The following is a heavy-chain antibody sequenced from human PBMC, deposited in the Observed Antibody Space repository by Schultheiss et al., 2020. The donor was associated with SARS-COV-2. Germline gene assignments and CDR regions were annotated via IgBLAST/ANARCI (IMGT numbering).Heavy chain of an antibody. CDR1: GGSFSDYY. CDR3: ARGFVPYYYYYMDV. D-gene: IGHD6-6*01. J-gene: IGHJ6*03. V-gene: IGHV4-34*01. CDR2: IGEINHGGTT. Sequence: SETLSLTCAVYGGSFSDYYWSWVRQPPGKGLEWIGEIGEINHGGTTNYNPSFKSRVTISADTSKNQFSVTVNSVTAADTAVYYCARGFVPYYYYYMDVWGKGTTVTVSS.